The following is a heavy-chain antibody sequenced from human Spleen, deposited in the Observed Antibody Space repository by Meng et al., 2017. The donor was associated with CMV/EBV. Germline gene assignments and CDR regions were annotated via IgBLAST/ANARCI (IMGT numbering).Heavy chain of an antibody. V-gene: IGHV3-21*01. CDR1: ELAVKSYI. CDR2: NSSSSTYV. Sequence: GTRSLSCAATELAVKSYIMNWDRQAPGKGLEWVSSNSSSSTYVYKADSVKGRFTISRDDAKNSLYLQMNSLRAEDTAVYYCARADNWGQGTLVTVSS. CDR3: ARADN. J-gene: IGHJ4*02.